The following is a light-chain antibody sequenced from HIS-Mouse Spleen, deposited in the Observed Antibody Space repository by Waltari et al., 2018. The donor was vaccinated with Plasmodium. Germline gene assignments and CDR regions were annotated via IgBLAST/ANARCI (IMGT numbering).Light chain of an antibody. CDR1: SSNIGSNY. Sequence: QSVLTQPPSASGTPGQRVTISCSGSSSNIGSNYVYWYQQRPGTAPKLLIYRNNQLPSGVPDRFSGSKSCTSASLAISGLRSEDEADYYCAAWDDSLSGWVFGGGTKLTVL. CDR3: AAWDDSLSGWV. J-gene: IGLJ3*02. CDR2: RNN. V-gene: IGLV1-47*01.